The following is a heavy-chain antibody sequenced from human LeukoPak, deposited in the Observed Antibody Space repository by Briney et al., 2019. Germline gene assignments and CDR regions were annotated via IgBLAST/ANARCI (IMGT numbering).Heavy chain of an antibody. CDR3: ARSDIAYYYDSSGYAFDI. J-gene: IGHJ3*02. Sequence: SETLSLTCTVSGGPISSYYWSWIRQPAGKGLEWIGRIYTSGSTNYNPSLKSRVTMSVDTSKNQFSLKLSSVTAADTAVYYCARSDIAYYYDSSGYAFDIWGQGTMVTVSS. V-gene: IGHV4-4*07. D-gene: IGHD3-22*01. CDR1: GGPISSYY. CDR2: IYTSGST.